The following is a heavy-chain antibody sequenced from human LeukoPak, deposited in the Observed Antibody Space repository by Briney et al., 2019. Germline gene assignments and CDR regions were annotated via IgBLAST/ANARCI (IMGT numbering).Heavy chain of an antibody. Sequence: PSQTLSLTCTVSGGSISSGSYYWSWIRQPAGKGLEWIGRIYTSGSTNYNPSLKSRVTISVDTSKNQFSLKLSSVTAADTAVYYCARREYYDSTGYFDYWGQGTLVTVSS. CDR2: IYTSGST. CDR1: GGSISSGSYY. D-gene: IGHD2/OR15-2a*01. V-gene: IGHV4-61*02. J-gene: IGHJ4*02. CDR3: ARREYYDSTGYFDY.